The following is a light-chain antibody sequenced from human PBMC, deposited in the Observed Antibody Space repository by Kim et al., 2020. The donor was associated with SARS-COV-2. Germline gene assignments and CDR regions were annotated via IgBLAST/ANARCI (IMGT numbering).Light chain of an antibody. CDR3: QTYDSSLSDAV. CDR2: DNG. J-gene: IGLJ7*01. V-gene: IGLV1-40*03. Sequence: RVTISSSAGSTSDGADYNVLCYYQLPRAAPQLLIIDNGNRPPGVTDRLSGSKSGASAALAITALLDEDEADYYYQTYDSSLSDAVFGGGTQLTVL. CDR1: STSDGADYN.